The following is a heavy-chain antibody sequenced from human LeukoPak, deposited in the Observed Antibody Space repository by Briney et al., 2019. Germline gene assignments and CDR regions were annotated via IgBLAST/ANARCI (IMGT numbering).Heavy chain of an antibody. Sequence: GASVKVSCKASGYSFSSYYMHWVRQAPGQGLEWMGIFSPSGRGTAYAQKFQGRVTMTSDTSTSTLYMELSSLRSDDTAVYYCARDHYYGSGSSYGGPDYWGQGTLVIVSS. CDR3: ARDHYYGSGSSYGGPDY. J-gene: IGHJ4*02. CDR1: GYSFSSYY. V-gene: IGHV1-46*01. D-gene: IGHD3-10*01. CDR2: FSPSGRGT.